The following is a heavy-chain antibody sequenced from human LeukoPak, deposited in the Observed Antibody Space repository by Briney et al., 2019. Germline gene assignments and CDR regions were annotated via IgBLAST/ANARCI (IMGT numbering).Heavy chain of an antibody. CDR3: AHDFWRRADYYYYYYMDV. J-gene: IGHJ6*03. V-gene: IGHV1-69*01. CDR1: GGTFSSYA. D-gene: IGHD3-3*01. Sequence: SVKVSSKASGGTFSSYAISWVRQAPGQGLEWMGGIIPIFGTANYAQKFQGRVTITADESTSTAYMELSSLRSEDTAVYYCAHDFWRRADYYYYYYMDVWGKGTTVTVSS. CDR2: IIPIFGTA.